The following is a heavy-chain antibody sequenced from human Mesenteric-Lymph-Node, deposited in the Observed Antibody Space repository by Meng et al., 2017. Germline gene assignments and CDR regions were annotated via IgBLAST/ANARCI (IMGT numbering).Heavy chain of an antibody. D-gene: IGHD2-21*02. CDR1: GFTFSSYA. CDR2: ISYDGSNK. CDR3: ARMHIVVVTAIPSWFDP. J-gene: IGHJ5*02. Sequence: GESLKISCAASGFTFSSYAMHWVRQAPGKGLEWVAVISYDGSNKYYADSVKGRFTISRDNSKNTLYLQMNSLRAEDTAVYYCARMHIVVVTAIPSWFDPWGQGTLVTVSS. V-gene: IGHV3-30*04.